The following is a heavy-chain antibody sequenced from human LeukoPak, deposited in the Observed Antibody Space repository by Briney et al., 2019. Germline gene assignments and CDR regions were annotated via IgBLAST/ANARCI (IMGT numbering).Heavy chain of an antibody. J-gene: IGHJ6*02. V-gene: IGHV4-59*08. D-gene: IGHD3-10*01. CDR1: GGSFSVYY. CDR2: IYYNGNT. Sequence: SETLSLTCAVYGGSFSVYYWTWIRQPPGKGLEWIGYIYYNGNTNYNPSLKSRVTISVDTSKNQFSLKLSSVTAADTAVYYCARHLGVTMVRGVVIRDYGMDVWGQGTTVTVSS. CDR3: ARHLGVTMVRGVVIRDYGMDV.